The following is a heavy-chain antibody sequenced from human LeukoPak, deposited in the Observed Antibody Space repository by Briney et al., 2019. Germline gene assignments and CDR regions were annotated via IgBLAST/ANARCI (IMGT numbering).Heavy chain of an antibody. CDR1: GFPFSRHW. D-gene: IGHD1-14*01. V-gene: IGHV3-7*05. Sequence: GGSLRLSCATSGFPFSRHWMSWVRQAPEKGLEWVANIKKDGSEKYYVDSVKGRFTISRDNVRNSLYLQMNSLRVEDTAVYYCVRDTGDHSVDYWGQGALVTVSS. CDR3: VRDTGDHSVDY. CDR2: IKKDGSEK. J-gene: IGHJ4*02.